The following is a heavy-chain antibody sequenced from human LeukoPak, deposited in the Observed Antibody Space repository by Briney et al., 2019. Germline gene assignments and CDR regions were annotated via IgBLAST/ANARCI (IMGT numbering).Heavy chain of an antibody. V-gene: IGHV4-34*01. CDR1: GGSFSGYY. CDR3: ARLSPRVYSGYAQGGWFDP. Sequence: SGTLSLTCAVYGGSFSGYYWSWIRQPPGKGLEWIGEINHSGSTNYNPSLKSRVTISVDTSKNQFSLKLSSVTAADTAVYYCARLSPRVYSGYAQGGWFDPWGQGTLVTVSS. CDR2: INHSGST. D-gene: IGHD5-12*01. J-gene: IGHJ5*02.